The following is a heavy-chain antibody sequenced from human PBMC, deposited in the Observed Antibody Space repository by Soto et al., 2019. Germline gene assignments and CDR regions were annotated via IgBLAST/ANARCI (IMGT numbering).Heavy chain of an antibody. J-gene: IGHJ3*02. CDR3: AKNPYYYDSSDAFDI. D-gene: IGHD3-22*01. CDR1: GFTFSSYG. V-gene: IGHV3-30*18. CDR2: ISYDGSNK. Sequence: QVQLVESGGGVVQPGRSLRLSCAASGFTFSSYGMHWVRQAPGKGLEWVAVISYDGSNKYYADSVKGRFTISRDNSKKARYLQMNSLRAEDTAVYYCAKNPYYYDSSDAFDIWGQGTMVTVSS.